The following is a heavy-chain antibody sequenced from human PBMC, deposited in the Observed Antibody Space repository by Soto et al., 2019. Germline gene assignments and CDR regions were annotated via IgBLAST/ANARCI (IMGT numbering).Heavy chain of an antibody. V-gene: IGHV3-21*01. Sequence: EVQLVESGGGLVKPGGSLRLSCAASGFTFSSYSMHWVRQAPGKGLEWVSSISSRSRSIYYADSQKGRFTISRDNTKNSLYLQMNNLRAEGTAVYYCARIRGDYEGLAPYSFDHWGQGTLVTVSS. CDR1: GFTFSSYS. CDR3: ARIRGDYEGLAPYSFDH. CDR2: ISSRSRSI. J-gene: IGHJ4*02. D-gene: IGHD4-17*01.